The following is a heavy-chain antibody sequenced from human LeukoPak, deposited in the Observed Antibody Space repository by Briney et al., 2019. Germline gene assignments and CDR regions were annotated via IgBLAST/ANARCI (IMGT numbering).Heavy chain of an antibody. CDR1: GYTFTSYD. CDR3: ARGSSGYSSYYYYYGMDV. D-gene: IGHD3-22*01. J-gene: IGHJ6*02. V-gene: IGHV1-8*01. CDR2: MNPNSGNT. Sequence: ASVTVSCKASGYTFTSYDINWVRQATGQGLEWMGWMNPNSGNTGYAQKFQGRVTMTRNTSISTAYMELSSLRSEDTAVYYCARGSSGYSSYYYYYGMDVWGQGTTVTVSS.